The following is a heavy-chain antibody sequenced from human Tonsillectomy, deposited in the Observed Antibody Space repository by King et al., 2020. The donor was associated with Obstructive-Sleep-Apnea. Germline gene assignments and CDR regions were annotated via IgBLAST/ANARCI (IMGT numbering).Heavy chain of an antibody. CDR1: GFTFSSYW. Sequence: VQLVESGGGLVQPGGSLRLSCAASGFTFSSYWMSWVRQAPGEGLEWVANIKQDGSEKYYVDSVKGRFTISRDNAKNSLYLQMNSLRAEDTAVYYCAGDNSYGYVEYFDYWGQGTLVTVSS. D-gene: IGHD5-18*01. CDR3: AGDNSYGYVEYFDY. CDR2: IKQDGSEK. J-gene: IGHJ4*02. V-gene: IGHV3-7*03.